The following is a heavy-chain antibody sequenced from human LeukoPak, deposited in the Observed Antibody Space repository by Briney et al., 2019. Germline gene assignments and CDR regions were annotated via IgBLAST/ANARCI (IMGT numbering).Heavy chain of an antibody. CDR2: INSDGRST. D-gene: IGHD3-9*01. Sequence: GGSRRLSCVASGFTFSRYWMHWVRQAPGKGLVWVSRINSDGRSTNYADSVKGRFSISRDNAENTLYLQMNSLRVEDTAGYYCVRGADTGYSSDSWGQGTLVTVSS. J-gene: IGHJ4*02. CDR1: GFTFSRYW. V-gene: IGHV3-74*01. CDR3: VRGADTGYSSDS.